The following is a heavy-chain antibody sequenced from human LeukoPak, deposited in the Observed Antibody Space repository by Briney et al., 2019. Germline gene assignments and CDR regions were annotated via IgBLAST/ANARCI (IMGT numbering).Heavy chain of an antibody. CDR1: GFDFHNYV. Sequence: GGSLRLSCAASGFDFHNYVIHWVRQAPGKGLEWVAVISYDGSNIYYADSVKGRFTISRDNSKNTVYLQINSLRAEDTAVYSCARGAPYDFWSGYYDALIYYYGMDVWGQGTTVTVSS. D-gene: IGHD3-3*01. CDR2: ISYDGSNI. J-gene: IGHJ6*02. V-gene: IGHV3-30-3*01. CDR3: ARGAPYDFWSGYYDALIYYYGMDV.